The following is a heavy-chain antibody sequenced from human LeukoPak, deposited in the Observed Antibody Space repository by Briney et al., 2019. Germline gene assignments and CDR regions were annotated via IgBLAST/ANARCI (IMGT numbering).Heavy chain of an antibody. CDR1: RYTFTSYY. J-gene: IGHJ6*03. Sequence: GASVKVSCKASRYTFTSYYMHWVRQAPGQGLEWMGIINPSGGSTSYAQKFQGRVTMTRDMSTSTVYMELSSLRSEDTAVYYCARGSITSPHYYYYMDVWGKGTTVTVSS. CDR3: ARGSITSPHYYYYMDV. V-gene: IGHV1-46*01. CDR2: INPSGGST. D-gene: IGHD1-20*01.